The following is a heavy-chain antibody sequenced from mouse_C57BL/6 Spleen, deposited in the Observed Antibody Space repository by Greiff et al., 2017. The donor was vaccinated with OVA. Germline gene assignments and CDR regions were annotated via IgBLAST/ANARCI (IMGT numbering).Heavy chain of an antibody. CDR2: IYPGGGYT. J-gene: IGHJ2*01. V-gene: IGHV1-63*01. CDR1: GYTFTNYW. Sequence: QVQLQQSGAELVRPGTSVKMSCKASGYTFTNYWIGWAKQRPGHGLEWIGDIYPGGGYTNYNEKFKGKATLTADKSSSTAYMQVSSLTSEDSAIYYCARQSVGRITTVVENYFDYWGQGTTLTVSS. CDR3: ARQSVGRITTVVENYFDY. D-gene: IGHD1-1*01.